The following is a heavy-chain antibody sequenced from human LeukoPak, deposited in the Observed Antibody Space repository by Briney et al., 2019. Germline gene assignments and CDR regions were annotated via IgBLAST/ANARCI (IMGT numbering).Heavy chain of an antibody. V-gene: IGHV3-7*01. CDR3: ARYSSGYFLEY. D-gene: IGHD3-22*01. CDR1: GFPFSGYR. J-gene: IGHJ4*02. CDR2: IKKDGTEK. Sequence: PGGSLRLSCVASGFPFSGYRMSWVRQAPGKGLEWMVNIKKDGTEKNYVDSVKGRFTISRDNAKNSVYLQMNSLRAGDTAVYYCARYSSGYFLEYWGQGTLVTVSS.